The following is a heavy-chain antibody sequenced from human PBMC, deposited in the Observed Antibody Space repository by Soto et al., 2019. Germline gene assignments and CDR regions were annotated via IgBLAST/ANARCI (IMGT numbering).Heavy chain of an antibody. CDR2: ISTDGSNK. CDR1: GFTFSSYV. Sequence: QVQLVESEGGVVQPGRSLGLSCAASGFTFSSYVMHWVRQTPGKGLEWVAAISTDGSNKYFPDSVKGRFTISRDNSKNPLYLQMNSLRPEDTAVYYCAREGGSSGYSGYFDLWGRGTLVTVSS. V-gene: IGHV3-30-3*01. CDR3: AREGGSSGYSGYFDL. D-gene: IGHD3-22*01. J-gene: IGHJ2*01.